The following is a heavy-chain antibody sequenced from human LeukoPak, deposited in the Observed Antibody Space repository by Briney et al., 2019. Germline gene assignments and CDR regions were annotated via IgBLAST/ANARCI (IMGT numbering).Heavy chain of an antibody. J-gene: IGHJ4*02. Sequence: ASVKVSCKVSGYTLTELSMHWVRQAPGKGLEWMGGFDPEDGETIYAQKFQGRVTMTEDTSTDTAYMELSSLRSEVTAVYYCATVSDYYDSSGYSYWGQGTLVTVSS. D-gene: IGHD3-22*01. CDR2: FDPEDGET. CDR1: GYTLTELS. CDR3: ATVSDYYDSSGYSY. V-gene: IGHV1-24*01.